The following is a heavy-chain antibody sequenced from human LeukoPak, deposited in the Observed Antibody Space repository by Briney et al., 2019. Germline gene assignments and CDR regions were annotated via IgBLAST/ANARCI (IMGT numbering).Heavy chain of an antibody. J-gene: IGHJ6*03. CDR3: AKRGIVGATKEYYYYYMDV. D-gene: IGHD1-26*01. Sequence: PGGSLRLSCAASGFTFSSYAMSWVRQAPGKGLEWVSAISGSGGSTYYADSVKGRFTISRDNSKNTLYLQMNSLRAEDTAVYYCAKRGIVGATKEYYYYYMDVWGKGTTVTVSS. V-gene: IGHV3-23*01. CDR2: ISGSGGST. CDR1: GFTFSSYA.